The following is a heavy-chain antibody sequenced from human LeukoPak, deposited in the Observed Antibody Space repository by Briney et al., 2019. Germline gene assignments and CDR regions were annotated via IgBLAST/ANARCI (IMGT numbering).Heavy chain of an antibody. V-gene: IGHV3-23*01. D-gene: IGHD1-26*01. J-gene: IGHJ3*02. CDR3: AKTGYNTVRKRDIVGPTIDAFDI. Sequence: GGSLRLSCAASGFTFSSYGMSWVRQAPKKGLEWVSAISGSRGSTYYADSVKGRFTISRDNSKNTLYLQMNSLRAEDTAVYCCAKTGYNTVRKRDIVGPTIDAFDIWGQGTMVTVSS. CDR2: ISGSRGST. CDR1: GFTFSSYG.